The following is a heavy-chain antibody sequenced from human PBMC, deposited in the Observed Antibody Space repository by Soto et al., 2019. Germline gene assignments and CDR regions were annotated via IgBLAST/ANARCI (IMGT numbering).Heavy chain of an antibody. CDR3: ARAGVGSGYAHYYYGMDV. J-gene: IGHJ6*02. CDR2: INPNSGGT. D-gene: IGHD5-12*01. Sequence: QVQLVQSGAEVKKPGASVKVSCKASGYTFTGYYMHWVRQAPGQGLEWMGWINPNSGGTNYAQKFQGWVNMTRDTSISTAYMELSRLRSDDTAVYYCARAGVGSGYAHYYYGMDVWGQGTTVTVSS. V-gene: IGHV1-2*04. CDR1: GYTFTGYY.